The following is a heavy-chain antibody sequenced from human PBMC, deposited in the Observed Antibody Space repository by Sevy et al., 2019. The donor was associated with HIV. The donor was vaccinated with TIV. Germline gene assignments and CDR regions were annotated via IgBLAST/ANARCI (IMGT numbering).Heavy chain of an antibody. CDR2: IYHSGST. D-gene: IGHD2-8*01. V-gene: IGHV4-38-2*02. Sequence: SETLSLTCTVSGYSISSGYYWGWIRQPPGKGLEWIGSIYHSGSTYYNPSLKSRVTISVDTSKNQFSLKLSSVTAADTAGYYCARDDSYCTNGVCETTNWFDPWGQGTLVTVSS. J-gene: IGHJ5*02. CDR1: GYSISSGYY. CDR3: ARDDSYCTNGVCETTNWFDP.